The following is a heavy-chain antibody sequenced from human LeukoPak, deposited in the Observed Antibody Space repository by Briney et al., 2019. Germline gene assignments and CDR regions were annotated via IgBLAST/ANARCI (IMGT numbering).Heavy chain of an antibody. CDR1: GGSISSDSYF. J-gene: IGHJ5*02. CDR3: ARESLYDILTGYYS. V-gene: IGHV4-61*02. CDR2: IYTSGST. Sequence: SETLSLTCTVSGGSISSDSYFWTWIRQPAGKGLEWIGRIYTSGSTNYNPSLKSRVTISVDTSKNQFSLKLSSVTAADTAVYYCARESLYDILTGYYSWCQGTLVTVSS. D-gene: IGHD3-9*01.